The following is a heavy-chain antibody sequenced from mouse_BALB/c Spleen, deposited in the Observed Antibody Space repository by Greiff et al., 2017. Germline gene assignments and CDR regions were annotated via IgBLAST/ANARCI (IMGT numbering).Heavy chain of an antibody. CDR3: ARALYYRYEGYFDY. V-gene: IGHV5-9*03. CDR2: ISSGGGNT. Sequence: EVKLVESGGGLVKPGGSLKLSCAASGFTFSSYTMSWVRQTPEKRLEWVATISSGGGNTYYPDSVKGRFTISRDNAKNNLYLQMSSLRSEDTALYYCARALYYRYEGYFDYWGQGTTLTVSS. J-gene: IGHJ2*01. D-gene: IGHD2-14*01. CDR1: GFTFSSYT.